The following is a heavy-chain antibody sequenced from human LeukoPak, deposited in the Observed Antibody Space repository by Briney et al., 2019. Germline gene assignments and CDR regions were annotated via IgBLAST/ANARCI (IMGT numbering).Heavy chain of an antibody. CDR1: GYTFTGYY. J-gene: IGHJ6*03. V-gene: IGHV1-2*02. CDR3: ARDPRPAAVNYYYYYYMDV. CDR2: INPNSGGT. Sequence: ASVKVSCKASGYTFTGYYMHWVRQAPGQGLEWMGWINPNSGGTNYAQKFQGRVTMTRDTSISTAYMELSRLRSDDTAVYYCARDPRPAAVNYYYYYYMDVWGKGTTVTVSS. D-gene: IGHD2-2*01.